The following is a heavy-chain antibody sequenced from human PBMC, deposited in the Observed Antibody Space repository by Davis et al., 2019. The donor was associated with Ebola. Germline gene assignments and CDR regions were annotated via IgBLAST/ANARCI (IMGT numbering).Heavy chain of an antibody. CDR3: ARSPLWFGESPSYYFDY. J-gene: IGHJ4*02. V-gene: IGHV4-39*07. Sequence: SETLSLTCTVSGAFNSSSSFYWGWIRQPPGKGPQWIGSIYYTGSTYHNPSLKSRVTISVDRSKNQFSLKLSSVTAADTAVYYCARSPLWFGESPSYYFDYWGQGTLVTVSS. CDR2: IYYTGST. D-gene: IGHD3-10*01. CDR1: GAFNSSSSFY.